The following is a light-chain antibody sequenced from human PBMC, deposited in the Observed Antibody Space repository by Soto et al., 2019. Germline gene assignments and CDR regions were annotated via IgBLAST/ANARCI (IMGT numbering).Light chain of an antibody. Sequence: IRLSKPPSSLFGSVGDSVTITCRASQGISSSLAWYHQTPGRAPKLLIYDASTLESGVPSRFSGRRSGTEFTLTVSSLQPEDFATYYCQQFDAYPFTFGPGTKVDI. V-gene: IGKV1-13*02. CDR2: DAS. J-gene: IGKJ3*01. CDR3: QQFDAYPFT. CDR1: QGISSS.